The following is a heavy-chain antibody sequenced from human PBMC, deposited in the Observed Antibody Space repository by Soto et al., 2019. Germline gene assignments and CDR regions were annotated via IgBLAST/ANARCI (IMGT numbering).Heavy chain of an antibody. CDR2: INSDGSST. D-gene: IGHD3-3*02. V-gene: IGHV3-74*01. CDR1: GFTFSSYW. Sequence: GGSLRLSCAASGFTFSSYWMHWVRQAPGKGLVWVSRINSDGSSTSYADSVKGRFTISRDNAKNTLYLQMNSLRAEDTAVYYCAGVTSVHFFYDPQYYYYMDVWGKGTTVTVSS. CDR3: AGVTSVHFFYDPQYYYYMDV. J-gene: IGHJ6*03.